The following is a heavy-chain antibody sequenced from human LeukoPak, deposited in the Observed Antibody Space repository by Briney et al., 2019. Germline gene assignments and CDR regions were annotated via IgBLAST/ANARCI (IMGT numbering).Heavy chain of an antibody. Sequence: GGSLRLSCEASGFTFSSYSMNWVRQAPGKGLEWVSYISSYSSTIYYADSVKGRFTISRDNAKNSLYLQMNSLRAEDTALYYCARDTSGYDYPPDYWGQGTLVTVSS. CDR1: GFTFSSYS. CDR2: ISSYSSTI. CDR3: ARDTSGYDYPPDY. D-gene: IGHD5-12*01. J-gene: IGHJ4*02. V-gene: IGHV3-48*01.